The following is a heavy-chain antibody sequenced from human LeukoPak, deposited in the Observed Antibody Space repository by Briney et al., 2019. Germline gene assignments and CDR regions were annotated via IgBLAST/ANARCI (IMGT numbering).Heavy chain of an antibody. CDR1: SVSFSTEY. CDR3: ARARATWFDP. V-gene: IGHV4-59*01. Sequence: SETLSLTCSVSSVSFSTEYWSWIRQPPGKGLEWIGYIYYSGSTNYNPSLKSRVTISVDTSKNQFSLKLSSVTAADTAVYYCARARATWFDPWGQGTLVTVSS. J-gene: IGHJ5*02. CDR2: IYYSGST. D-gene: IGHD5-12*01.